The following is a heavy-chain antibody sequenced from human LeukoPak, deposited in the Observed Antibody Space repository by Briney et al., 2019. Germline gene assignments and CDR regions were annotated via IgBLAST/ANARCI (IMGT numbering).Heavy chain of an antibody. CDR2: IYYSGST. V-gene: IGHV4-59*01. Sequence: PSETLSLTCTVSGGSISSYYWSWIRQPPGKGLEWIGYIYYSGSTNYNPSLKSRVTISVDTAKNQFSLKLSSVTAADAAVYYCARAVSSSWRDDNGGWFDPWGQGTLVTVSS. CDR3: ARAVSSSWRDDNGGWFDP. D-gene: IGHD6-13*01. J-gene: IGHJ5*02. CDR1: GGSISSYY.